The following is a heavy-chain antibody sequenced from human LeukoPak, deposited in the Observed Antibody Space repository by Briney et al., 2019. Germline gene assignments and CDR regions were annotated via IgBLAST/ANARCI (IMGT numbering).Heavy chain of an antibody. CDR1: GFTFSSYS. J-gene: IGHJ4*02. D-gene: IGHD3-3*01. V-gene: IGHV3-21*01. Sequence: GGSLRLSCAASGFTFSSYSMNWGRQAPGKGLEWVSSISSSSSYIYYADSVKGRFTISRDNAKNSLYLQMNSLRAEDTAVYYCARDKWYYDFWSGYYSDYWGQGTVVTVSS. CDR3: ARDKWYYDFWSGYYSDY. CDR2: ISSSSSYI.